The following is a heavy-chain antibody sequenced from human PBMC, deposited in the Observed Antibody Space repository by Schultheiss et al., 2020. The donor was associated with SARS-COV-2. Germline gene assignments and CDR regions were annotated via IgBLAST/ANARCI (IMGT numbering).Heavy chain of an antibody. J-gene: IGHJ4*02. V-gene: IGHV3-66*01. CDR1: GFTFDDYA. Sequence: GESLKISCAASGFTFDDYAMHWVRQAPGKGLEWVSVIYSGGSTYYADSVKGRFTISRHNSKNTLYLQMNSLRAEDTAVYYCARDKYYFDYWGQGTLVTVSS. CDR3: ARDKYYFDY. CDR2: IYSGGST.